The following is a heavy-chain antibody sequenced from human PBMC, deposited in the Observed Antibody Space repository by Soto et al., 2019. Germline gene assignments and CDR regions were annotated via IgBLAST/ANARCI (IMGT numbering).Heavy chain of an antibody. CDR2: INAGNGNT. J-gene: IGHJ3*01. D-gene: IGHD3-3*01. CDR1: GGTFSSYA. CDR3: ASTYERFLEWLLF. Sequence: ASVKVSCKASGGTFSSYAISWVRQAPGQGLEWMGWINAGNGNTKYSQKFQGRVTITRDTSASTAYMELSSLRSEDTAVYYCASTYERFLEWLLFWGQGTMVTVSS. V-gene: IGHV1-3*01.